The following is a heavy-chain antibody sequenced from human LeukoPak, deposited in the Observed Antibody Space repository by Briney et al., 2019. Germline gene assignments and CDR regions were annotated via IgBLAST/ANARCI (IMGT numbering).Heavy chain of an antibody. Sequence: SETLSLTCTVSGGSISSYYWSWIRQPPGKGLEWIGYIYYSGSTNYNPSLKSRVTISVDTSKNQFSLKLSSVTAADTAVYYCARMARGYCSSTSCSNWFDPWGQGTLVTVSS. J-gene: IGHJ5*02. CDR2: IYYSGST. V-gene: IGHV4-59*01. CDR1: GGSISSYY. CDR3: ARMARGYCSSTSCSNWFDP. D-gene: IGHD2-2*03.